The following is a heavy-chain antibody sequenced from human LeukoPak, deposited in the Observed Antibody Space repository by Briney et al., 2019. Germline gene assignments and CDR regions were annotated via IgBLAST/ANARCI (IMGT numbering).Heavy chain of an antibody. CDR2: ISAYNGNT. Sequence: ASVKVSCKASGYTFTSYGISWVRQAPGQGLEWMGWISAYNGNTNYAQKLLGRVTMTTDTSTSTAYMELRSLRSDDTAVYYCARDRSKYYDILPAVRDWFDPWGQGTLVTVSS. CDR3: ARDRSKYYDILPAVRDWFDP. D-gene: IGHD3-9*01. J-gene: IGHJ5*02. V-gene: IGHV1-18*01. CDR1: GYTFTSYG.